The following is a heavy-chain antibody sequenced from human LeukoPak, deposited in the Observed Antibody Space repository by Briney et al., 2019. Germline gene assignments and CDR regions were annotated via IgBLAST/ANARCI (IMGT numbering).Heavy chain of an antibody. CDR2: IRYDGSNK. V-gene: IGHV3-30*02. D-gene: IGHD3-22*01. J-gene: IGHJ4*02. Sequence: GGSLRLSCAASGFTFSSYGMHWVRQAPGKGLEWVAFIRYDGSNKYYADSVKGRFTISRDNSKNTLYLQMNSLRAEDTAVYYCARDDFDYYDSSGYYLDYWGQGTLVTVSS. CDR3: ARDDFDYYDSSGYYLDY. CDR1: GFTFSSYG.